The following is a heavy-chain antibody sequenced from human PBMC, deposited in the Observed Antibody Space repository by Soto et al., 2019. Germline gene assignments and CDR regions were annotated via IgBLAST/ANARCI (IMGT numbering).Heavy chain of an antibody. CDR3: ARQHCTNGVCYDAFDC. Sequence: LSLTCTVSGGSVSSGSYYWSWIRQPPGKGLEWIGYMYYSGSTNYNPSLNSRVTISVDTSKNQFSLKLSSVTAADTAVYYCARQHCTNGVCYDAFDCWGQGTLVTVS. D-gene: IGHD2-8*01. CDR1: GGSVSSGSYY. CDR2: MYYSGST. J-gene: IGHJ4*02. V-gene: IGHV4-61*01.